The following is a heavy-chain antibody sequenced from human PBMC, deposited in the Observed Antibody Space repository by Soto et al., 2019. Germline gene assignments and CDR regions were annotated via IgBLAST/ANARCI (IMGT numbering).Heavy chain of an antibody. CDR2: ISYDGSNK. D-gene: IGHD3-3*01. CDR1: GFTFSSYA. V-gene: IGHV3-30-3*01. CDR3: ASCEWLYHYYFDY. Sequence: QVQLVESGGGVVQPGRSLRLSCAASGFTFSSYAMHWVRQAPGKGLEWVAVISYDGSNKYYADSVKGRFTISRDNSKNTLYLQMNSLRAEDTAVYYCASCEWLYHYYFDYWGQGTLVTVSS. J-gene: IGHJ4*02.